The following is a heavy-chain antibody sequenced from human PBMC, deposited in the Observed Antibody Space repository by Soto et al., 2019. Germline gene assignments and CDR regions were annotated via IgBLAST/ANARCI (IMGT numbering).Heavy chain of an antibody. Sequence: GGSLRLSCAASGFTFSSYAMNWVRQAPGKGLEWVSGISGNSGSIGYADSVKGRFTISRDNAKNSLYLQMNSLRAEDTALYYCARWVPRITMVRGVLYYFDYWGQGTLVTVSS. CDR3: ARWVPRITMVRGVLYYFDY. CDR2: ISGNSGSI. V-gene: IGHV3-9*01. CDR1: GFTFSSYA. J-gene: IGHJ4*02. D-gene: IGHD3-10*01.